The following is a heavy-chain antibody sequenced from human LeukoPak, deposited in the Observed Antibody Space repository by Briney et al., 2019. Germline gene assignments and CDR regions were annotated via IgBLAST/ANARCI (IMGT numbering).Heavy chain of an antibody. CDR3: AKDSRRTVTTPGYYYGMDV. Sequence: PGGSLRLSCAASGFTFSSYGMHWVRQAPGKGLEWVAVISYDGSNKYYADSVKGRFTISRDNSKNTLYLQMNSLRAEDTAVYYCAKDSRRTVTTPGYYYGMDVWGQGTTVTVSS. CDR2: ISYDGSNK. V-gene: IGHV3-30*18. D-gene: IGHD4-4*01. J-gene: IGHJ6*02. CDR1: GFTFSSYG.